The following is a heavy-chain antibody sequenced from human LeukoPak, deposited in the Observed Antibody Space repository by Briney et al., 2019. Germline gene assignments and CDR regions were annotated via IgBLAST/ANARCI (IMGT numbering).Heavy chain of an antibody. CDR3: ARGPQLVGYHYIDV. CDR2: IKQDGGEI. V-gene: IGHV3-7*01. Sequence: PGGSLRLSCAASGFTFSSYWMSWVRQAPGKGLEWVANIKQDGGEIYYVDSVKGRFTISRDNAKNSLSLQMNSLRAEDTAVYYCARGPQLVGYHYIDVWGKGTTVTVSS. J-gene: IGHJ6*03. D-gene: IGHD6-13*01. CDR1: GFTFSSYW.